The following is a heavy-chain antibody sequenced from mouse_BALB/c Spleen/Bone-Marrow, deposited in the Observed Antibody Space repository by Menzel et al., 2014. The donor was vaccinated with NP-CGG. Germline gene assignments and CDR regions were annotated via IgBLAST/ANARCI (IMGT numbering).Heavy chain of an antibody. CDR3: ARDYLYYFDY. Sequence: EVQLVESGGGLVQPGGFLRLSCATSGFTFTDHYMSWVRQPPGKALEWLGFIRNKANGYTTEYSASVKGRFTISRDNSQSIVYLQMNTLRAVDSATYYCARDYLYYFDYWGQGTTLTVSS. V-gene: IGHV7-3*02. J-gene: IGHJ2*01. D-gene: IGHD2-1*01. CDR1: GFTFTDHY. CDR2: IRNKANGYTT.